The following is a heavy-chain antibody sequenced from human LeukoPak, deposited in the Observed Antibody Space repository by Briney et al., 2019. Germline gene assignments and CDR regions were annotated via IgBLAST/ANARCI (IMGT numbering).Heavy chain of an antibody. D-gene: IGHD1-1*01. Sequence: GGSLRLSCVASGFTFSDCYMSWIRQSPEKGLEWLSYISNSGDTIYYADSVKGRFTISRDNAKNSLYLQMDSLRAEDTALYYCATNLPSRNDGWPLFDSWGQGTLVTVSS. CDR3: ATNLPSRNDGWPLFDS. CDR1: GFTFSDCY. CDR2: ISNSGDTI. V-gene: IGHV3-11*01. J-gene: IGHJ4*02.